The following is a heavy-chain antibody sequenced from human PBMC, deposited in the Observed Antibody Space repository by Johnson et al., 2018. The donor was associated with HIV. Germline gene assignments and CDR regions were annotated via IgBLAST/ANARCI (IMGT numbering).Heavy chain of an antibody. Sequence: QVQLVESGGGVVQPGRSLRLSCAASGFTFRSYGTHWVRQAPGKGLEWVAFIRYDGSDKYYADSVKGRFTISRDNSKSTLYLQMNSLRPEDTAVYYCAKGRRAPRAFDIWGQGTMLTVSS. J-gene: IGHJ3*02. CDR1: GFTFRSYG. CDR2: IRYDGSDK. CDR3: AKGRRAPRAFDI. V-gene: IGHV3-30*02.